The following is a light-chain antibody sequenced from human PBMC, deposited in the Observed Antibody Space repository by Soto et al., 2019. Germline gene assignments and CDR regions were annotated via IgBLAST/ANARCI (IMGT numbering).Light chain of an antibody. Sequence: EIVLTQSPGTLSLSPGERATLSCRASQSVSSYLAWYQQTPGQTPRLLIFAASNRATGIPDRFSGSGSGTDFTLTISRLEPDDFAVYYCQQYGSSPTFGQGTKVEIK. CDR2: AAS. J-gene: IGKJ1*01. V-gene: IGKV3-20*01. CDR3: QQYGSSPT. CDR1: QSVSSY.